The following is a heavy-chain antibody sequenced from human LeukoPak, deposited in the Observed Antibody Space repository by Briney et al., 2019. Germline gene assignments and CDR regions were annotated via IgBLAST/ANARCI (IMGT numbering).Heavy chain of an antibody. D-gene: IGHD1-1*01. V-gene: IGHV3-11*01. J-gene: IGHJ4*02. Sequence: PGGSLRLSCAASGFTFSDYYMSWIRQAPGKGLEWVSYISSSGSTIYYADSVKGRFTISRDNSKNTLYLQMNSLRAEDTAVYYCTTLGGVQLERRHWGQGTLVTVSS. CDR3: TTLGGVQLERRH. CDR1: GFTFSDYY. CDR2: ISSSGSTI.